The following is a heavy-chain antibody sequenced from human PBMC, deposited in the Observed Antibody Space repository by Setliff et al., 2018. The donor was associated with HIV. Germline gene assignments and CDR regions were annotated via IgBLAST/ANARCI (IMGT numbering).Heavy chain of an antibody. J-gene: IGHJ4*02. V-gene: IGHV3-7*01. D-gene: IGHD6-19*01. CDR3: ARMVAGF. Sequence: GGSLRLSCEASGFTFSNNWVSWVRQAPGKGLEWVATINPDRNEKHYADSVRGRFTISRDSAKNALFLQTSSLRVEDTAVYYCARMVAGFWGQGTLVTVSS. CDR2: INPDRNEK. CDR1: GFTFSNNW.